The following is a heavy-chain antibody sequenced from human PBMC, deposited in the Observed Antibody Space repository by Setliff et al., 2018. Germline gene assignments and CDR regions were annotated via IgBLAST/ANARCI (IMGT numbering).Heavy chain of an antibody. V-gene: IGHV4-34*01. J-gene: IGHJ4*01. CDR1: GGSFSTYF. CDR2: ISHSGSA. Sequence: PSETLSLTCAVYGGSFSTYFWSWIRQPPGEGLEWIGEISHSGSANYNQSLKSRVTMSVDTSKNQFSMNLNPVTAADTAVYYFRLAHCNTTSCEEALDFLSQGTLVTVSS. CDR3: RLAHCNTTSCEEALDF. D-gene: IGHD2-2*01.